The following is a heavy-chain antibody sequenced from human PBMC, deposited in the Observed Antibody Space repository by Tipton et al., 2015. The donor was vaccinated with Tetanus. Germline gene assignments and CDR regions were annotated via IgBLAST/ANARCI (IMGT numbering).Heavy chain of an antibody. CDR1: GFTFSDYS. Sequence: SLRLSCAASGFTFSDYSMNWVRQAPGKGLEWVSSISGSSNYINYADSVKGRFTISRANAKNSLCLQMNSLRAEDTAVYSCARGMAEASNCGGDCYSDYWGQGTLVTVSS. CDR3: ARGMAEASNCGGDCYSDY. D-gene: IGHD2-21*02. V-gene: IGHV3-21*01. J-gene: IGHJ4*02. CDR2: ISGSSNYI.